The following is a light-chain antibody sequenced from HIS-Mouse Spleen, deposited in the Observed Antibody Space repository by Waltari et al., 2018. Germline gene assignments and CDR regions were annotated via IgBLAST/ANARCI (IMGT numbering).Light chain of an antibody. Sequence: SYELTQPPSVSVSPGQTARITCSGDALPKKYAYWYQQKSGQDPVLVIYEDSKRPAGIPGRFSGSRSGTMATLTISGAQVEDEADYYCYSTDSSGNHRVFGGGTKLTVL. CDR1: ALPKKY. CDR3: YSTDSSGNHRV. J-gene: IGLJ2*01. V-gene: IGLV3-10*01. CDR2: EDS.